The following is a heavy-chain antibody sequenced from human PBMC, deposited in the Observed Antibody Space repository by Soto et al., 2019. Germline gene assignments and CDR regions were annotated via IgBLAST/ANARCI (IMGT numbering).Heavy chain of an antibody. CDR3: ARFGGYSYGYSDY. D-gene: IGHD5-18*01. J-gene: IGHJ4*02. Sequence: SETLSLTCTVSGGSISSGDYYWSWIRQPPGKGLEWIGYIYYSGSTYYNPSLKSRVTISGDTSKNQFSLKLSSVTAADTAVYYCARFGGYSYGYSDYWGQGTLVTVSS. CDR1: GGSISSGDYY. CDR2: IYYSGST. V-gene: IGHV4-30-4*01.